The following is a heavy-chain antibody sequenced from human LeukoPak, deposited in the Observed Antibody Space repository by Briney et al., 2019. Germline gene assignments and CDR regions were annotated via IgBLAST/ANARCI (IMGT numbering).Heavy chain of an antibody. J-gene: IGHJ4*02. CDR3: ARAPSTSAFCFDY. V-gene: IGHV3-23*01. D-gene: IGHD2-2*01. Sequence: GGSLRLSCAASGFTFSSYGMSWVRQAPGKGLEWVSFITPSAGSTYYASSVERRFTISRTNHRHTPYMQMNSLRAEDTALYYSARAPSTSAFCFDYCGEGALVTASS. CDR2: ITPSAGST. CDR1: GFTFSSYG.